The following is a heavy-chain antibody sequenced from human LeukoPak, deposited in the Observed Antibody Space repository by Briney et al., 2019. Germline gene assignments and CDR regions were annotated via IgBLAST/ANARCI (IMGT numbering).Heavy chain of an antibody. V-gene: IGHV4-59*12. CDR2: IYYSGST. Sequence: PSETLSLTCTVSGGSISSYYWSWIRQPPGKGLEWIGYIYYSGSTNYNPSLKSRVTISVDTSKNQFSLKLSSVTAADTAVYYCARDVVRGVNYYYYMDVWGKGTTVTVSS. D-gene: IGHD3-10*01. J-gene: IGHJ6*03. CDR3: ARDVVRGVNYYYYMDV. CDR1: GGSISSYY.